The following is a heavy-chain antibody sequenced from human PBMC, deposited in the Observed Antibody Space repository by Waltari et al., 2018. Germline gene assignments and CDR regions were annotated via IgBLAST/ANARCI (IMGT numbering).Heavy chain of an antibody. D-gene: IGHD6-13*01. CDR3: ARLRWQQLARGWFDP. Sequence: EVQLVQSGAEVKKPGESLKISCKGSGYSFTSYWIGWVRQMPGKGLEWLVIVYHGDSDTRYSPSFQGQVCISADKSISTAYLQWGSLKASYTGMYYWARLRWQQLARGWFDPWGQGTLVTVSS. CDR2: VYHGDSDT. CDR1: GYSFTSYW. J-gene: IGHJ5*02. V-gene: IGHV5-51*01.